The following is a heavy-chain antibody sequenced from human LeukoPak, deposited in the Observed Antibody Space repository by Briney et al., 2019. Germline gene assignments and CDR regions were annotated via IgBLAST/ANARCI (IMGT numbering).Heavy chain of an antibody. V-gene: IGHV3-23*01. D-gene: IGHD2-2*01. CDR1: GGSISSYY. CDR3: AKGGYCSTTSCLAIY. Sequence: ETLSLTCTVSGGSISSYYWSWVRQAPGKGLEWVSAISGSGGSTYYADSVKGRFTISRDNSKNTLYLQMNSLRAEDTAIYYCAKGGYCSTTSCLAIYWGQGTLVTVSS. J-gene: IGHJ4*02. CDR2: ISGSGGST.